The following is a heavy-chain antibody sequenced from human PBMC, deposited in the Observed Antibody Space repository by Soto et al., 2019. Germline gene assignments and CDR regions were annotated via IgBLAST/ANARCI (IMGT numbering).Heavy chain of an antibody. CDR2: IIPIFGTA. D-gene: IGHD3-9*01. CDR1: GGTFSSYA. Sequence: GASVKVSCKASGGTFSSYAISWVRQAPGQGLEWMGGIIPIFGTANYAQKFQGRVTITADESTSTAYMELSSLRYEDTAVYYCARADYDILTGYYPRGPDYYYYYGMDVWGQGTTVTVSS. V-gene: IGHV1-69*13. J-gene: IGHJ6*02. CDR3: ARADYDILTGYYPRGPDYYYYYGMDV.